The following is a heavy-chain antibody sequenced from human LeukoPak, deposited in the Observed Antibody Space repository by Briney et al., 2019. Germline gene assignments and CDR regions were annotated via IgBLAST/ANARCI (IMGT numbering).Heavy chain of an antibody. CDR1: GFTFSAYN. CDR3: ARVSPRSYVSCVLKGYYIDY. J-gene: IGHJ4*01. D-gene: IGHD2-21*01. CDR2: ISSSVNYM. V-gene: IGHV3-21*06. Sequence: GGSLRLSCAASGFTFSAYNMQWVRQAPRKGLEWVSSISSSVNYMYYGESVKGRFIICRDNAKNSLSLQMNNLRTEDTAVDYCARVSPRSYVSCVLKGYYIDYWGHGTLVTVSS.